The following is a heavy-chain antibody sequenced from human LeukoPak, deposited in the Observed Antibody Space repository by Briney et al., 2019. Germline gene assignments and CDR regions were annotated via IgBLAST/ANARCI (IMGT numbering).Heavy chain of an antibody. V-gene: IGHV3-11*01. CDR2: ISSSGSTI. J-gene: IGHJ4*02. Sequence: GGSLRLSCAASGFTFTDYYMSRIRQAPGKGLEWVSFISSSGSTIYYADSVKGRFTISRDNAKNSLYLQMNSLRAGDTAVYYCERGYCGGDCYYPLYFDSWGQGTLVTVSS. D-gene: IGHD2-21*02. CDR1: GFTFTDYY. CDR3: ERGYCGGDCYYPLYFDS.